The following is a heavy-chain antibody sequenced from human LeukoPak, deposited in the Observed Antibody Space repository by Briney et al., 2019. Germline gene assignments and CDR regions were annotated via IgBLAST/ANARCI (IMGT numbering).Heavy chain of an antibody. D-gene: IGHD2-2*01. Sequence: SVKVSCKASGGTFSSYAISWVRQAPGQGLEWMGGIIPIFGTANYAQKFQGRVTITTDESTSTAYMELSSLRSEDTAVYYCAAVRYCSRTSCYFFQLAKYYYYYMDVWGKGTTVTVSS. CDR3: AAVRYCSRTSCYFFQLAKYYYYYMDV. J-gene: IGHJ6*03. CDR1: GGTFSSYA. V-gene: IGHV1-69*05. CDR2: IIPIFGTA.